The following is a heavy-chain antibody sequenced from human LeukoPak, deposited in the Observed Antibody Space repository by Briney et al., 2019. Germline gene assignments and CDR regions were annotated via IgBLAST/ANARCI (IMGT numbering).Heavy chain of an antibody. V-gene: IGHV1-2*02. J-gene: IGHJ5*02. CDR1: GYTFTDYY. CDR3: ARADSIAAGPYLIAP. CDR2: INTKTGRT. D-gene: IGHD2-21*01. Sequence: ASVKVSCKTSGYTFTDYYIHWVRQAPGQGLEWMGWINTKTGRTSFARTFQGRVTMTRDPSITTVYMDMAWLTSDDTAIYFCARADSIAAGPYLIAPWGQGTLVTVSS.